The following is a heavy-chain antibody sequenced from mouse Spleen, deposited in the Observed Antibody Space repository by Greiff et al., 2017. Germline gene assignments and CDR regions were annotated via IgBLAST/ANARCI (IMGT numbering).Heavy chain of an antibody. CDR3: TRKGLPYYFDY. J-gene: IGHJ2*01. V-gene: IGHV1-15*01. D-gene: IGHD3-1*01. Sequence: QVQLQQSGAELVRPGASVTLSCKASGYTFTDYEMHWVKQTPVHGLEWIGAIDPETGGTAYNQKFKGKATLTADKSSSTAYMELRSLTSEDSAVYYCTRKGLPYYFDYWGQGTTLTVSS. CDR2: IDPETGGT. CDR1: GYTFTDYE.